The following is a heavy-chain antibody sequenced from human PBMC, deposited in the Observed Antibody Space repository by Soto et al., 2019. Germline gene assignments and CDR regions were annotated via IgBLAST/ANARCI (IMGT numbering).Heavy chain of an antibody. CDR1: GGSISSGGYY. Sequence: QVQLQESGPGLVKPSQTLSLTCTVSGGSISSGGYYWSWIRQHPGKGLEWIGYIYYSGSTYYNPYLKSRVTISVDTSKNQFSLKLSSVTAADTAVYYCARGLAAAEYWFDPWGQGTLVTVSS. J-gene: IGHJ5*02. D-gene: IGHD6-13*01. CDR2: IYYSGST. V-gene: IGHV4-31*03. CDR3: ARGLAAAEYWFDP.